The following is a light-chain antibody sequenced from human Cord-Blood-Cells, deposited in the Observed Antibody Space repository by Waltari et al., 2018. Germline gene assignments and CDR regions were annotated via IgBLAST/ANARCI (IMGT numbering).Light chain of an antibody. CDR1: SSDVGGYNY. V-gene: IGLV2-8*01. J-gene: IGLJ2*01. CDR2: EVS. Sequence: QSALTQPPSASGSPGQSVTISCTGTSSDVGGYNYVSWYQQHPGKAPKLMMYEVSNRPSGVPDRFSGAKACNTATLTVSGLQAEDEADYYCSSYAGSNNVVFGGGTTLTVV. CDR3: SSYAGSNNVV.